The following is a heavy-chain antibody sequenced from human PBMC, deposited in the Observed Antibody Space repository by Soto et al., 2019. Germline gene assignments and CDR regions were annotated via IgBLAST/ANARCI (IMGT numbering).Heavy chain of an antibody. D-gene: IGHD2-15*01. Sequence: QVQLVESGGGVVQPGRSLRLSCAASGFTFSSYGMHWVRQAPGKGLERGAGLWYDGSNKYYADSVKGRFTISRDNSKHTLYLQKNSLRAEDTAVYYCARSSPDIVVVVAATPLDYWGQGTLVTVSS. CDR2: LWYDGSNK. J-gene: IGHJ4*02. V-gene: IGHV3-33*01. CDR3: ARSSPDIVVVVAATPLDY. CDR1: GFTFSSYG.